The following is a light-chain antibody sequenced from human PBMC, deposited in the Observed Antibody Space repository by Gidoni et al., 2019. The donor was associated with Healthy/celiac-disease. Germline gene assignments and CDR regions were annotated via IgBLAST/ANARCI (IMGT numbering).Light chain of an antibody. V-gene: IGKV1-12*01. CDR3: QQANSFPRT. CDR2: AAS. CDR1: QGISSW. J-gene: IGKJ1*01. Sequence: DIQMTPSPSSVSASVGDRVTITCRASQGISSWLAWYQQKPGKAHKLLIYAASSLQSGVPSRFSSLQPEDFATYYCQQANSFPRTFGQGTKVEIK.